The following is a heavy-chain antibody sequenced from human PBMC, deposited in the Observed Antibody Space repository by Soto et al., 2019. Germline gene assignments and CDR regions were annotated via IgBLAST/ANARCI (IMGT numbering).Heavy chain of an antibody. D-gene: IGHD3-10*01. J-gene: IGHJ5*02. CDR2: IYYSGST. CDR3: ARDRPATRLFNYYGSGSGWFDP. CDR1: GGSISSGDYY. Sequence: SETLSLTCTVSGGSISSGDYYWSWIRQPPGKGLEWIGYIYYSGSTYYNPSLKSRVTISVDTSKNQFSLKLSSVTAADTAVYYCARDRPATRLFNYYGSGSGWFDPWGQGTLVTVSS. V-gene: IGHV4-30-4*01.